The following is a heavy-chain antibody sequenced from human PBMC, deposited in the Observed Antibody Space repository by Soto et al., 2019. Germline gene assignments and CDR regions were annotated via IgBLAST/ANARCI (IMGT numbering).Heavy chain of an antibody. CDR1: GFTFSSYS. D-gene: IGHD3-3*01. CDR2: ISYNGNNK. V-gene: IGHV3-30-3*01. CDR3: ARYRHGFRSASSHNYYGMDV. J-gene: IGHJ6*02. Sequence: QVQLVESGGGVVQPGKSLRLSCAVSGFTFSSYSMHWVRQAPGKGLEWVAVISYNGNNKNYADSVKGRFTISRDNSKSTVNVQMNSLRVEDTAVYYGARYRHGFRSASSHNYYGMDVWGQGTTVTVSS.